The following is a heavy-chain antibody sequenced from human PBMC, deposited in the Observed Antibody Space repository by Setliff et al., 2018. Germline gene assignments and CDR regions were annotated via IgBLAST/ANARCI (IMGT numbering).Heavy chain of an antibody. Sequence: GASVKVSCKASGYTFTSYAFHWVRQAPGQRLEWMGWINAGNGNTEYSQKFQDRVSITRDTSASTAYMELSSLRSEDTAVYYCAREDRAASSYYHYYYGMDVWGQGTTVTVSS. CDR2: INAGNGNT. CDR1: GYTFTSYA. J-gene: IGHJ6*02. V-gene: IGHV1-3*01. D-gene: IGHD6-13*01. CDR3: AREDRAASSYYHYYYGMDV.